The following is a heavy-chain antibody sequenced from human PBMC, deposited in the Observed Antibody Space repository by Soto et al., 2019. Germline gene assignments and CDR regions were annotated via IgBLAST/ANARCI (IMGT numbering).Heavy chain of an antibody. CDR3: AKDWDSGYEKTAYFDY. V-gene: IGHV3-30*18. CDR1: GFTFSSYG. Sequence: ESGGGVVQPGRSLRLSCAASGFTFSSYGMHWVRQAPGKGLEWVAVISYDGSNKYYADSVKGRFTISRDNSKNTLYLQMNSLRAEDTAVYYCAKDWDSGYEKTAYFDYWGQGTLVTVSS. J-gene: IGHJ4*02. D-gene: IGHD5-12*01. CDR2: ISYDGSNK.